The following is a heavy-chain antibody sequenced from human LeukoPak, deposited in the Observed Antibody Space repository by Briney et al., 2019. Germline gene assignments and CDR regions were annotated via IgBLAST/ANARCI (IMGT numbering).Heavy chain of an antibody. J-gene: IGHJ4*02. CDR2: ISSSGSTI. V-gene: IGHV3-48*03. D-gene: IGHD2-8*02. CDR1: GFTFSSYE. CDR3: AAGGWWFDY. Sequence: GGSLRLSCAASGFTFSSYEMNWVRQAPGKGLEWVSYISSSGSTIYYADSVKGRSTISRDNAKNSLYLQMNSLRAEDTAVYYCAAGGWWFDYWGQGTLVTVSS.